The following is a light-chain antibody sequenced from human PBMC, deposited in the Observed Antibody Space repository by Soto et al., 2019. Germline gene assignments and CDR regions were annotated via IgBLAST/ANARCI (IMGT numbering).Light chain of an antibody. CDR2: DVS. Sequence: QSALTQPASVSGSPGRSITISCTGTSSDIGGYNYVSWYQQHPGKAPKLIIYDVSNRPSGVSNRFSGSKSGNTASLTISGLQAEDEADYYCSSYTSSGTYVIIGGGTKLTVL. CDR3: SSYTSSGTYVI. V-gene: IGLV2-14*03. CDR1: SSDIGGYNY. J-gene: IGLJ2*01.